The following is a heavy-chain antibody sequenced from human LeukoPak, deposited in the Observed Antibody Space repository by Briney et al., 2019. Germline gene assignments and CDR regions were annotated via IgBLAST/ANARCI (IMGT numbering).Heavy chain of an antibody. CDR2: INPNSGGT. V-gene: IGHV1-2*02. Sequence: GASVKVSCKASGYTFTGYYMHWVRQAPGQGLEWMGWINPNSGGTNYAQKFQGRVTMTRDTSISTAYMELSRLRSDDTAVYYCARDHQWELPSGIDYWGQGTLVTVSS. D-gene: IGHD1-26*01. CDR3: ARDHQWELPSGIDY. J-gene: IGHJ4*02. CDR1: GYTFTGYY.